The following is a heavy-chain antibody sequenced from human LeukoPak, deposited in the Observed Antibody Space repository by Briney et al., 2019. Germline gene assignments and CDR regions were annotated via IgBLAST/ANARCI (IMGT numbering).Heavy chain of an antibody. CDR1: GYTLTSYG. D-gene: IGHD6-19*01. CDR3: ARSISAGVDY. CDR2: ITPYNGYA. J-gene: IGHJ4*02. V-gene: IGHV1-18*01. Sequence: GASVKVSCKATGYTLTSYGLSWVRQAPGQGLEWMGWITPYNGYAKYAQKFQGRVSMTTDTSTSTAYMELRSLRSDDTAVYYCARSISAGVDYWGQGTLVTVSS.